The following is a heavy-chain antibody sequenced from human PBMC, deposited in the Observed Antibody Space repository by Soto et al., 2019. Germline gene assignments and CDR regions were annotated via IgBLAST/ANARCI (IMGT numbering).Heavy chain of an antibody. D-gene: IGHD6-13*01. CDR3: AREAAAGNYYYGVDV. J-gene: IGHJ6*02. V-gene: IGHV3-48*03. Sequence: QSGVSLRLYYAACGYTFSRYEIYWARQAPGKGLEWVSYISSSGSTIYYADSVKGRFTISRDNAKNSLYLQMNSLRAEDTAVYYCAREAAAGNYYYGVDVWGQGTTVTVSS. CDR1: GYTFSRYE. CDR2: ISSSGSTI.